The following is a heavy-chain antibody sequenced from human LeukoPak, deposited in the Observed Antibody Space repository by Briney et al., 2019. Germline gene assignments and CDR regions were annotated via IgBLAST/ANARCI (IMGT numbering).Heavy chain of an antibody. CDR2: INPIRGST. CDR1: GYTFTSYY. CDR3: ARDLVDDSSGYYSRGPSPGY. D-gene: IGHD3-22*01. Sequence: ASVRVSCKASGYTFTSYYMHWVRQAPGQGLEWMGIINPIRGSTSYAQKFQGRVTMTRDTSTSTVYMELSSLRSEDTAVYYCARDLVDDSSGYYSRGPSPGYWGQGTLVT. J-gene: IGHJ4*02. V-gene: IGHV1-46*01.